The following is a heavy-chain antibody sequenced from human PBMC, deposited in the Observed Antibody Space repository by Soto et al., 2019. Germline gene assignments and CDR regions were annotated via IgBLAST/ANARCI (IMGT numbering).Heavy chain of an antibody. Sequence: LRLSCAASGFTFSSYAMHWVRQAPGKGLEWVAVISYDGSNKYYADSVKGRFTISRDNSKNTLYLQMNSLRAEDTAVYYCARDWITDGNSVPWFDPWGQGTLVTVSS. CDR3: ARDWITDGNSVPWFDP. V-gene: IGHV3-30-3*01. CDR1: GFTFSSYA. J-gene: IGHJ5*02. CDR2: ISYDGSNK. D-gene: IGHD2-2*03.